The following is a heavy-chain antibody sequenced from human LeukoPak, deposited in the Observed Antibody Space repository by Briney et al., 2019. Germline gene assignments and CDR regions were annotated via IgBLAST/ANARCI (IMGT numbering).Heavy chain of an antibody. J-gene: IGHJ2*01. Sequence: GGSLRPSCSGSGFTFMNYVMAWVRQAPGKGPEWVSSIRLGGGLTHSADPVKGRFIISRDMNTLFLQMNNLRPEDTAMYYCARKITMVRGPLIKGYFDLWGRGTLVSVSS. CDR1: GFTFMNYV. D-gene: IGHD3-10*01. V-gene: IGHV3-23*01. CDR2: IRLGGGLT. CDR3: ARKITMVRGPLIKGYFDL.